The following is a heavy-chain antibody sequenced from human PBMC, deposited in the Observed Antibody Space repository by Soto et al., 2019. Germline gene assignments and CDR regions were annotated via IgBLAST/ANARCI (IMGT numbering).Heavy chain of an antibody. CDR2: IYPGDSDT. Sequence: PGESLKISCKSSGYNFSDYWIGCVRQMPGRGLEWMGIIYPGDSDTRYSASFQGQVTISADKSISTTFLQWSSLKASDTAMYYCARRGQYCGTYYCRVDPWVQGTLVTVSP. V-gene: IGHV5-51*01. D-gene: IGHD2-21*01. CDR3: ARRGQYCGTYYCRVDP. CDR1: GYNFSDYW. J-gene: IGHJ5*02.